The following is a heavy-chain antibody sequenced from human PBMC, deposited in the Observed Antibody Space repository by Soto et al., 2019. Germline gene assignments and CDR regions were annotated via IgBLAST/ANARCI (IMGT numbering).Heavy chain of an antibody. D-gene: IGHD3-10*01. J-gene: IGHJ4*02. CDR3: ATSYGSGYRAFDY. Sequence: QVQMVQSGAEVKKPGSSVKVSCKASGDTFSFYTINWVRQAPGLGLEWMGRVNPILSMSNYAQKFQGRVTMTADKSTSTAYMEMRSLRSEDTPFYYCATSYGSGYRAFDYGGQGALVTVSS. V-gene: IGHV1-69*02. CDR2: VNPILSMS. CDR1: GDTFSFYT.